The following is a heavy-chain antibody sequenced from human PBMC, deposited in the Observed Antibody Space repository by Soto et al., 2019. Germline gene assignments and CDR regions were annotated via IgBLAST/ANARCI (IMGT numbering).Heavy chain of an antibody. D-gene: IGHD2-21*02. CDR2: ISYDGSNK. J-gene: IGHJ5*02. CDR1: GFTFSSYA. CDR3: ARDVGIVVVTADRWFDP. Sequence: GGSLRLSCAASGFTFSSYAMHWVRQAPGKGLEWVAVISYDGSNKYYADSVKGRFTISRDNSKNTLYLQMNSLRAEDTAVYYCARDVGIVVVTADRWFDPWGQGTLVTVSS. V-gene: IGHV3-30-3*01.